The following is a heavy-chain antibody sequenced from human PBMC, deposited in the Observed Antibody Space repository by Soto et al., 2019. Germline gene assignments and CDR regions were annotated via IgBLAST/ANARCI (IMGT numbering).Heavy chain of an antibody. V-gene: IGHV1-24*01. CDR2: FDPEDGET. CDR3: ATFYYYDSSGYYRRVY. CDR1: GYTLTELS. J-gene: IGHJ4*02. D-gene: IGHD3-22*01. Sequence: QVQLVQSGAEVKKPGASVKVSCKVSGYTLTELSMHWVRQAPGKGLEWMGGFDPEDGETIYAQKFQGRVTMTEDTSTDPAYMELSSLRSDATAVHYRATFYYYDSSGYYRRVYWGQGTLVTVYS.